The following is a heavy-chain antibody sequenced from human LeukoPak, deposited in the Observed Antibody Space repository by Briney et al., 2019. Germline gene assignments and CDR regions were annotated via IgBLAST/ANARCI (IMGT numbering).Heavy chain of an antibody. CDR1: GFTFSTYT. V-gene: IGHV3-48*01. CDR2: ITSSGSTK. Sequence: PGGSLRLSCAASGFTFSTYTVNWVRQAPGKGLEWVSYITSSGSTKYYADSVKGRFTISRDNAKNSLYLQMNSLRAEDTAVYYCARASDPWGQGTLVTVSS. CDR3: ARASDP. J-gene: IGHJ5*02.